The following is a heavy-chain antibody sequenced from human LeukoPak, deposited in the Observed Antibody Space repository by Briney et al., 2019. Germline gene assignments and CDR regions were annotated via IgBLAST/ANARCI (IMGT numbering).Heavy chain of an antibody. J-gene: IGHJ4*02. CDR1: GYSFTSYW. CDR2: IYPGDSDT. Sequence: GESLKISCKGSGYSFTSYWIGWVRQMPGKGLEWMGIIYPGDSDTRYSPSFQGQVTISADKSISTAYLQWSSLKASDTAMYYYARSRYYDILTGYPRSFDYWGQGTLVTVSS. D-gene: IGHD3-9*01. V-gene: IGHV5-51*01. CDR3: ARSRYYDILTGYPRSFDY.